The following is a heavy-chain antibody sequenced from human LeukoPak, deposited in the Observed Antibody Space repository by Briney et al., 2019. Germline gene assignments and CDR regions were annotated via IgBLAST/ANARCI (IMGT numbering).Heavy chain of an antibody. CDR3: ASEIAMTGYFDY. D-gene: IGHD6-19*01. Sequence: RASVKVSCKASGYTFSNHYLHWVRQAPGQGLEWMGVISPSGDSTTYAQKFQGRVTMTRDTSTNIVYMELSSLRSEDTAVYYCASEIAMTGYFDYWGQGTLVTVSS. CDR1: GYTFSNHY. J-gene: IGHJ4*02. V-gene: IGHV1-46*01. CDR2: ISPSGDST.